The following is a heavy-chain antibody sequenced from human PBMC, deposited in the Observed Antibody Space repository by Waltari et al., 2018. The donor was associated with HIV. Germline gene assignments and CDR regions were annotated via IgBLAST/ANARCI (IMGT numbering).Heavy chain of an antibody. D-gene: IGHD3-22*01. V-gene: IGHV4-30-4*08. CDR3: SRGDLGYGYDNYFDY. CDR2: VFDRGTT. Sequence: QVRLRESGPGLVRPSQTLSLTCTVPGGSIGRGDHYWNWIRQRPGRGLEWFGYVFDRGTTYDNPSLSNRVTISLDTSKNQVSLNLSSVTAADTAVYYCSRGDLGYGYDNYFDYWGQGTLLTGSS. J-gene: IGHJ4*02. CDR1: GGSIGRGDHY.